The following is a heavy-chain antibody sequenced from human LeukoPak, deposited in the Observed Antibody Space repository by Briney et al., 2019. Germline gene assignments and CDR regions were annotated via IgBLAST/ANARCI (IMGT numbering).Heavy chain of an antibody. CDR3: AKDSGRRIAAAGNFDY. D-gene: IGHD6-13*01. CDR2: ISGSGGST. V-gene: IGHV3-23*01. J-gene: IGHJ4*02. CDR1: GFTFSNSW. Sequence: GGSLRLSCAASGFTFSNSWMSWVRQAPGKGLEWVSAISGSGGSTYYADSVKGRFTISRDNSKNTLYLQMNSLRAEDTAVYYCAKDSGRRIAAAGNFDYWGQGTLVTVSS.